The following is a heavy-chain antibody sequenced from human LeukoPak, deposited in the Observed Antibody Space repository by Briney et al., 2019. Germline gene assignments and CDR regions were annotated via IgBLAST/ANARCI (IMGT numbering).Heavy chain of an antibody. V-gene: IGHV3-30-3*01. J-gene: IGHJ2*01. CDR1: GFTFSSYA. D-gene: IGHD2-2*01. Sequence: PGGSLRLSCAASGFTFSSYAMHWVRQAPGKGLEWVAVISYDGSNKYYADSVKGRFTISRDNSKNTLYLQTNSLRAEDTAVYYCARDGEGYCSSTSCPGWYFDLWGRGTLVTVSS. CDR2: ISYDGSNK. CDR3: ARDGEGYCSSTSCPGWYFDL.